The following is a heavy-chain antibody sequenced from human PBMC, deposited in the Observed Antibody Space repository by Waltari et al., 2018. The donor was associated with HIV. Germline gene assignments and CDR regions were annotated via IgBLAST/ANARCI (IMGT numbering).Heavy chain of an antibody. D-gene: IGHD4-17*01. CDR1: GITFSSYS. Sequence: EVQLVESGGGLVQPGGSLRLPCAASGITFSSYSLHWVRQAPGKGLEWVSYLSSRSSTIYYAASEKGRFTISRDNAKNSLYLQMNSLRAEDTAVYYCARVLTGYGDYALCYWGQGTLVTVSS. J-gene: IGHJ4*02. V-gene: IGHV3-48*04. CDR2: LSSRSSTI. CDR3: ARVLTGYGDYALCY.